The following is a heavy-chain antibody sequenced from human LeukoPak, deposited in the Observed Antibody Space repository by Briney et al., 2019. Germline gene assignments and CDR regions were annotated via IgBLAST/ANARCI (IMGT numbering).Heavy chain of an antibody. Sequence: GGSLRLSCAASGFTFSSYAMSWVRQAPGKGLEWVSVISGSGGNTYYADSVKGRFTISRDNAKNTLYLQMNSLRAEDTAVYYCAVAGTFDYFDYWGQGTLVTVSS. CDR3: AVAGTFDYFDY. CDR2: ISGSGGNT. D-gene: IGHD6-19*01. J-gene: IGHJ4*02. CDR1: GFTFSSYA. V-gene: IGHV3-23*01.